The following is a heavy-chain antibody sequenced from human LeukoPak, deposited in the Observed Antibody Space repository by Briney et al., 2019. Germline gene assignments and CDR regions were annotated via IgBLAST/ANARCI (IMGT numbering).Heavy chain of an antibody. V-gene: IGHV1-2*04. D-gene: IGHD5-24*01. CDR3: ARGLEMATKYSAFDI. J-gene: IGHJ3*02. CDR1: GYTFTGYY. Sequence: ASVKVSCKASGYTFTGYYMHWVRQAPGQGLEWMGWINPNSGGTNYAQKFQGWVTMTRDTSISTAYMELSRLRSDDTAVYYCARGLEMATKYSAFDIWGQGTMVTVSS. CDR2: INPNSGGT.